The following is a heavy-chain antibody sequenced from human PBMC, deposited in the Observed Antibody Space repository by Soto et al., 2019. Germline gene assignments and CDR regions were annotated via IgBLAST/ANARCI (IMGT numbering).Heavy chain of an antibody. CDR2: IYYSGST. CDR1: GGSISSYY. CDR3: ARVTMVRTNVRECYYYYYMDV. V-gene: IGHV4-59*01. J-gene: IGHJ6*03. Sequence: SETLSLTCTVSGGSISSYYWSWIRQSPGKGLEWIGYIYYSGSTNYNPSLKSRVTISVDTSKNQFSLKLSSVTAADTAVYYCARVTMVRTNVRECYYYYYMDVWGKGTTVTVSS. D-gene: IGHD3-10*01.